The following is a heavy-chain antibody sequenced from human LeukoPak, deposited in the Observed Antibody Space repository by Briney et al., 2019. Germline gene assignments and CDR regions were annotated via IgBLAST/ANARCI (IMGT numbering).Heavy chain of an antibody. V-gene: IGHV3-48*01. CDR3: ARDDGYYGSGSYYAIDY. CDR1: GFTFSSYS. CDR2: ISSSSSTI. Sequence: GGSLRLSCAASGFTFSSYSMNWVRQAPGKGLEWVSYISSSSSTIYYADSVKGRFTISRDKSKNTLYLQMNSLRAEDTAVYYCARDDGYYGSGSYYAIDYWGQGTLVTVSS. J-gene: IGHJ4*02. D-gene: IGHD3-10*01.